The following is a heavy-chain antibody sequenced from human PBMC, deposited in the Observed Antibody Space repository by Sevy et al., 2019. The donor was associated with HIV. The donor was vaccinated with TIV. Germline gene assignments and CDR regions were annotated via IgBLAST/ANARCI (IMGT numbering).Heavy chain of an antibody. CDR3: AREDCSNDYFYAMDV. D-gene: IGHD2-2*01. CDR2: ISSSGSYI. Sequence: GGCLRLSCAASGFIFSNYGMNWVRQAPGKGLEWVSSISSSGSYIYYGDSMKGRFTISRDNAKNSLFLQMNSLRAEDPAVYYCAREDCSNDYFYAMDVWGQGTMVTVSS. J-gene: IGHJ6*02. CDR1: GFIFSNYG. V-gene: IGHV3-21*01.